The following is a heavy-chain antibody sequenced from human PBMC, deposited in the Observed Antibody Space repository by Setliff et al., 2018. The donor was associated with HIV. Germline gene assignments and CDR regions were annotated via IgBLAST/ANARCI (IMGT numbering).Heavy chain of an antibody. Sequence: PSETLSLTCAVSGYSISSGYYWGWVRQPPEKGLEWIGSIHYSGTTYYNPSLKSRVTISLDKSKNQFSLKLSSVTAADTAVYYCARSNYCGSGTPKGFDCWGQGTLVTVSS. D-gene: IGHD3-10*01. CDR1: GYSISSGYY. V-gene: IGHV4-38-2*01. CDR3: ARSNYCGSGTPKGFDC. CDR2: IHYSGTT. J-gene: IGHJ4*02.